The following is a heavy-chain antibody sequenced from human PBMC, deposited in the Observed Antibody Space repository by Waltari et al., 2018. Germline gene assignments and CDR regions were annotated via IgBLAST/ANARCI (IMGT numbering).Heavy chain of an antibody. Sequence: QVQLVESGGGVVQPGVSLRLSWAASGFTFSPYAMHWVRPAPGKGLEWLTLIWYDGSSTYYADFVKGRFTISRDNSKNMLYLQMDSLRSEDTAVYYCGLGKSSSSVDNWGQGTLVTVSS. J-gene: IGHJ4*02. CDR3: GLGKSSSSVDN. V-gene: IGHV3-33*03. CDR1: GFTFSPYA. CDR2: IWYDGSST. D-gene: IGHD6-6*01.